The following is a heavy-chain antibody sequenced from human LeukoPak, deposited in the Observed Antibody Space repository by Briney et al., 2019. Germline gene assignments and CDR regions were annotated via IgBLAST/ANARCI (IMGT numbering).Heavy chain of an antibody. J-gene: IGHJ4*02. Sequence: GGSLRLSCAASGFTFSSYAMSWIRQAPGKGPEWVSLISGSAGSTYYADSVKGRFTISRDNSKNTLYLQMNSLRAEDTAVYYCKYYYDSSGYYLSFDYWGQGTLVTVSS. CDR3: KYYYDSSGYYLSFDY. CDR2: ISGSAGST. CDR1: GFTFSSYA. D-gene: IGHD3-22*01. V-gene: IGHV3-23*01.